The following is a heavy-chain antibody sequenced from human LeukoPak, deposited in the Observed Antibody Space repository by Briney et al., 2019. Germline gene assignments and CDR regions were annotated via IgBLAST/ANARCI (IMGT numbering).Heavy chain of an antibody. CDR1: GGSFSGYY. V-gene: IGHV4-34*01. Sequence: KASETLSLTCAVYGGSFSGYYWSWIRQPPGKGLEWIGEINHSGSTNYNPSLKSRVTISVDTSKNQFSLKLSSVTAADTAVYYCARGPVSIAAGPGYNWFDPWGQGTLVTVSS. J-gene: IGHJ5*02. D-gene: IGHD6-13*01. CDR2: INHSGST. CDR3: ARGPVSIAAGPGYNWFDP.